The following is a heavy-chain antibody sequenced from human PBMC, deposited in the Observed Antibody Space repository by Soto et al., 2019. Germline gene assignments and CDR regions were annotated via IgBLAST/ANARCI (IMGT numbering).Heavy chain of an antibody. CDR3: ARDAAGAAAGKTPPNPDTYYYYYYMDV. Sequence: QSQTLSLTCAISGDTVSSNSAAWNWIRQSPSRGLEWLGRTYYRSKWYNDYAVSVKSRITINPDTSKNEFSLQLNSVTPEDTAVYYCARDAAGAAAGKTPPNPDTYYYYYYMDVWGKGTTVTVSS. V-gene: IGHV6-1*01. CDR1: GDTVSSNSAA. J-gene: IGHJ6*03. D-gene: IGHD6-13*01. CDR2: TYYRSKWYN.